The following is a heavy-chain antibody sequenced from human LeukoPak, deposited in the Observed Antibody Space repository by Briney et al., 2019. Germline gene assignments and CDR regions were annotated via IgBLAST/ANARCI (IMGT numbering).Heavy chain of an antibody. D-gene: IGHD3-22*01. CDR2: ISAYNGNT. V-gene: IGHV1-18*01. CDR3: ARGEYDSSGYYYRAQDY. J-gene: IGHJ4*02. CDR1: GYTFTSYG. Sequence: ASVKVSCKASGYTFTSYGISWVRQAPGQGLEWMGWISAYNGNTNYAQKLQGRVTMTTDTSTSTAYMELRSLRSDDTAVYYCARGEYDSSGYYYRAQDYWGQGTLVTVSS.